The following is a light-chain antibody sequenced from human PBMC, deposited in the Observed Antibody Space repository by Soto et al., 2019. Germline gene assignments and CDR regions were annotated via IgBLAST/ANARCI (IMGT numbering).Light chain of an antibody. CDR1: QSISSW. V-gene: IGKV1-5*03. CDR2: KAS. CDR3: QQYNSYSRNT. Sequence: DIQMTQSPSTLSASVGDRVTITCRASQSISSWLAWYQHKPGKAPKLLIYKASSLESGGPSRFSGSGSGTEFTLTISTLQPDDFASYYCQQYNSYSRNTFGKGTKLEIK. J-gene: IGKJ2*01.